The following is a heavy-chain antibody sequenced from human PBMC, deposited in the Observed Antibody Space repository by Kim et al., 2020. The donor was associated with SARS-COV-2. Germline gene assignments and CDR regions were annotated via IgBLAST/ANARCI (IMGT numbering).Heavy chain of an antibody. CDR1: GFTFSSYW. CDR2: INGDGSST. CDR3: VRDPPQLAKLFDY. V-gene: IGHV3-74*01. D-gene: IGHD1-1*01. Sequence: GGSLRLSCAASGFTFSSYWMHWVRQAPGKGLVWVSRINGDGSSTSYADSVKGRFTISRDNAKNTLYLQMNSLRAEDTAVYYCVRDPPQLAKLFDYWGQGTLVTVSS. J-gene: IGHJ4*02.